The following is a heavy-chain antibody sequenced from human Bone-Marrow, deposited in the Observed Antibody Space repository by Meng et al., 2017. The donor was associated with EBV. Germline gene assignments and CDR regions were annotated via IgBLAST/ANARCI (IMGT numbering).Heavy chain of an antibody. Sequence: EGQLLEAGGGLVKPGGALSLSCAASGFTFRKACMSWVRQAPGKGLEWVGRVKSQADGGTTDYTAAVRGRFTISRDDSRNMLYLQINSLQIEDSALYYCATESTTFEYWGLGTLVTVSS. CDR3: ATESTTFEY. CDR1: GFTFRKAC. D-gene: IGHD1-1*01. V-gene: IGHV3-15*01. CDR2: VKSQADGGTT. J-gene: IGHJ4*02.